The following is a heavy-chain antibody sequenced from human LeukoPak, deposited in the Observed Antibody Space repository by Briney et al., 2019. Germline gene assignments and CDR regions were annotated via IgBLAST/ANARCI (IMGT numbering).Heavy chain of an antibody. CDR1: VGSFSGYY. J-gene: IGHJ4*02. CDR2: INHSGST. D-gene: IGHD3-3*01. V-gene: IGHV4-34*01. Sequence: PSETLSLTCAVYVGSFSGYYRGWIRQPPGKGLEWIGEINHSGSTNYNPSLKSRVTISVDTSKNQFSLKLSSVTAADTAVYYCARGSYDFWSGYPIYIDYWGQGTLVTVSS. CDR3: ARGSYDFWSGYPIYIDY.